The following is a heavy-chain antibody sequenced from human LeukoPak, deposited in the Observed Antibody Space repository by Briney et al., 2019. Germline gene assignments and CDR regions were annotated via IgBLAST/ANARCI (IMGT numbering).Heavy chain of an antibody. D-gene: IGHD4-11*01. J-gene: IGHJ5*02. CDR2: IYYSGST. V-gene: IGHV4-59*01. CDR1: GSSISSYY. Sequence: KPSETLSLTCTVSGSSISSYYWSWIRQPPGKGLEWIGYIYYSGSTNYNPSLKSRVTISVDTSKNQFSLKLSSVTAADTAVYYCASSDTVTDANWFDPWGQGTLVTVSS. CDR3: ASSDTVTDANWFDP.